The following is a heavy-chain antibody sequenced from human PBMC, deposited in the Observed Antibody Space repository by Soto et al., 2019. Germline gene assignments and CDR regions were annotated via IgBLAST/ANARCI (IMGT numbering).Heavy chain of an antibody. Sequence: QVRLLQSGPEVQRPGASINISCQASGYQFTGSYLHWLRRAPGQAPQWMGMINPDTGSTTYAQTFQGRVAMTTDKSTGTVYLGLDRLTSDDSATYYCARDEGGYDILTGYYKAHHFDYWGQGVLVTVSS. CDR1: GYQFTGSY. CDR3: ARDEGGYDILTGYYKAHHFDY. J-gene: IGHJ4*02. CDR2: INPDTGST. D-gene: IGHD3-9*01. V-gene: IGHV1-2*02.